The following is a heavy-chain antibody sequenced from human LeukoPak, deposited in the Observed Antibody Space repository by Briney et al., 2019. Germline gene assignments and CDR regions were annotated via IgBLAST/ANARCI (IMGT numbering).Heavy chain of an antibody. D-gene: IGHD6-6*01. J-gene: IGHJ3*01. CDR1: GYTFTGYY. CDR3: ARDNRKYIAARPPPLPIDL. CDR2: IKPNSGGT. Sequence: ASVKVSCKASGYTFTGYYIHWVRQAPGQGLEWMGWIKPNSGGTNYAQKFHGRVTMTRDTSISTAYMELSRLRSDDTAVYYCARDNRKYIAARPPPLPIDLWGQGTMVTVSS. V-gene: IGHV1-2*02.